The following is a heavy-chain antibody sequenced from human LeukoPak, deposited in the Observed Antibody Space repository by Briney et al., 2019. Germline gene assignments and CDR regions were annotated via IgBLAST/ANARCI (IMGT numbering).Heavy chain of an antibody. CDR2: LYSDGNT. CDR1: GFTVITND. Sequence: PGGSLRLSCAASGFTVITNDMTWVRQAPGKGLEWVSVLYSDGNTKYAASVQGRFTISSDNYKNTLYLEMNSLSPDDTAVYYCARGVEPLAANTLAYWGQGTLVTVSS. J-gene: IGHJ4*02. V-gene: IGHV3-53*01. D-gene: IGHD1-14*01. CDR3: ARGVEPLAANTLAY.